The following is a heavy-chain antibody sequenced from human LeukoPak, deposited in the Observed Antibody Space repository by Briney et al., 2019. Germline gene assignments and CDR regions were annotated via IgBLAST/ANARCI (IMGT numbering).Heavy chain of an antibody. D-gene: IGHD3-16*01. CDR3: VRGGGSFDS. CDR2: IKYDGSDK. V-gene: IGHV3-7*04. Sequence: GGPLSLSCAASGFTFSGFWMSWVRRAPTKGLEWVANIKYDGSDKRYVDSVKGRFTVSRDNANNSLYLQMNSLRAEDTAVYYCVRGGGSFDSWGQGTLVTVSS. CDR1: GFTFSGFW. J-gene: IGHJ4*02.